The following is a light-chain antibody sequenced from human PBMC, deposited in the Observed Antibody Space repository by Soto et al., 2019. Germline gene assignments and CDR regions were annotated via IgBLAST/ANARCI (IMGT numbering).Light chain of an antibody. J-gene: IGLJ1*01. CDR1: ALPKQY. CDR2: KDT. CDR3: HSADITGTYYV. V-gene: IGLV3-25*02. Sequence: SYELTQPPSTSVSPGQTARITCSGDALPKQYAYWYQQKPGQAPLLLIYKDTERPSGIPERFSGSTSGTTVTLTISGVQAEDEADYYCHSADITGTYYVFVSGTKVTVL.